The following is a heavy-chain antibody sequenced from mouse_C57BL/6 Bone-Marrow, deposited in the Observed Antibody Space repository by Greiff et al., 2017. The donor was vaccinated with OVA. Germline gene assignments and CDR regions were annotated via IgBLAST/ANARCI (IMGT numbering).Heavy chain of an antibody. Sequence: VQLQQSGAELVRPGASVTLSCKASGYTFTDYEMHWVKQTPVHGLEWIGAIDPETGGTAYNQKFKGKAILTADKSSSTAYMELRSLTSEDSAVYYCTSSSGPYAMDYWGQGTSVTVSS. CDR3: TSSSGPYAMDY. D-gene: IGHD3-2*02. CDR2: IDPETGGT. V-gene: IGHV1-15*01. CDR1: GYTFTDYE. J-gene: IGHJ4*01.